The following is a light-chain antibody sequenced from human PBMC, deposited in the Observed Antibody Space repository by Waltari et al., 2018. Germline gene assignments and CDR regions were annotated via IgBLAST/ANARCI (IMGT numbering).Light chain of an antibody. V-gene: IGLV3-19*01. Sequence: SSELTQDPAVSVPLGQTVRFTCQGDSLRTSYASWYQLKPGQAPVLVSYGKDKRPPGIPDRISGYSSGTTSSLTITGAQAEDEADYYCSSRNGRANQVVFAGGTKVTVL. CDR3: SSRNGRANQVV. CDR1: SLRTSY. J-gene: IGLJ3*02. CDR2: GKD.